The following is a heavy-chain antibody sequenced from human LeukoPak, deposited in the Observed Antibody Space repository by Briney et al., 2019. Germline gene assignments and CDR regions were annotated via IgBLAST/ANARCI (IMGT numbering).Heavy chain of an antibody. CDR2: IYRGDRT. D-gene: IGHD4-17*01. CDR3: ARDREYGDYVGLFDY. J-gene: IGHJ4*02. V-gene: IGHV3-66*01. CDR1: GFTVSSNY. Sequence: GGSLRLSCAASGFTVSSNYMSWVRQAPGKGLEWVSVIYRGDRTYYADSVKGRFTISRDNSKNTLDLQMNSLRAEDKAVYYCARDREYGDYVGLFDYWGQGTLVTVSS.